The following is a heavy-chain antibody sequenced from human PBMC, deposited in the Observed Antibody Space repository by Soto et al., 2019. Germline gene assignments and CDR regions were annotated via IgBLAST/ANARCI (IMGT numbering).Heavy chain of an antibody. CDR3: PRLQIYDSRAAPTPIFHP. V-gene: IGHV4-39*01. J-gene: IGHJ1*01. CDR1: GGSFTSTNYF. Sequence: SETLSLTCTVSGGSFTSTNYFWGWIRQPPGKGLEWIGYMYYNGNTFYSPSLKSRVTMSVDTSKRQFSLDLSSVTAADTAMYYCPRLQIYDSRAAPTPIFHPWGLGAMVTVSS. D-gene: IGHD3-22*01. CDR2: MYYNGNT.